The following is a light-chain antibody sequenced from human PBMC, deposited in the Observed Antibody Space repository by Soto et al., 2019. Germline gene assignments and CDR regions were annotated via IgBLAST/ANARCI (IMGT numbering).Light chain of an antibody. CDR3: SSYSGTNNYV. V-gene: IGLV2-8*01. CDR2: EVT. CDR1: SSGVGGYNF. J-gene: IGLJ1*01. Sequence: QSALTQPPSASGSPGHSVTISCTGTSSGVGGYNFVSWYQQHPGKAPKLIIYEVTKRPSGVPDRFSGSKSGNTAPLTVSGLQAEDEADYYCSSYSGTNNYVFGTGTKVTV.